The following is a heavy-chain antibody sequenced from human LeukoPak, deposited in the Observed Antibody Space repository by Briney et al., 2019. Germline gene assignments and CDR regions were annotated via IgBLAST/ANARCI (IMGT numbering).Heavy chain of an antibody. D-gene: IGHD6-6*01. CDR1: GGSISSSSYY. J-gene: IGHJ4*02. CDR3: AREGAARIDY. V-gene: IGHV4-39*07. CDR2: IYYSGST. Sequence: SETLSLTCTVSGGSISSSSYYWGWIRQPPGKGLEWIGSIYYSGSTYYNPSLKSRVTISVDTSKNQFSLKLSSVTAADTAVYYCAREGAARIDYWGQGTLVTVSS.